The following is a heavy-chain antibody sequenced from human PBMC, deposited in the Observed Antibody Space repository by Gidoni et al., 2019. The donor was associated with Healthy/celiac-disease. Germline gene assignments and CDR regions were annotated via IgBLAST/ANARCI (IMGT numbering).Heavy chain of an antibody. CDR3: ARAGNYDSSGPLDY. CDR2: IIPPFGTA. Sequence: QVQLVQSGAEVKKPGSSVKVSCKASGGPFSSYAISWVRQAPGQGLEWMGGIIPPFGTANYAQKVQGRVTITADESTSTADMELSSLRSEDTAVYYCARAGNYDSSGPLDYWGQGTLVTVSS. J-gene: IGHJ4*02. V-gene: IGHV1-69*01. D-gene: IGHD3-22*01. CDR1: GGPFSSYA.